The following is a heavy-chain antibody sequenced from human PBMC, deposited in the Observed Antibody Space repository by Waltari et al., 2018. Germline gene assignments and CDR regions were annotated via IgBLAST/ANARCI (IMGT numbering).Heavy chain of an antibody. CDR3: ASSYYGSGLYYGMDV. Sequence: QVQLVQSGAEVKKPGASVKVSCKASGYTFTSYYMHWVRQAPGQGLEWMGRINPSGGSTSYAQKFQGRVTMTRDTSTSTVYMELSSLRSEDTAVYYCASSYYGSGLYYGMDVWGQGTTVTVSS. CDR1: GYTFTSYY. D-gene: IGHD3-10*01. V-gene: IGHV1-46*03. J-gene: IGHJ6*02. CDR2: INPSGGST.